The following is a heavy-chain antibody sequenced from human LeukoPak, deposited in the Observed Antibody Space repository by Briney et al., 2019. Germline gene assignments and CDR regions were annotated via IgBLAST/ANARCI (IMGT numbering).Heavy chain of an antibody. CDR1: GFTFETYS. Sequence: GGSLRLSCAASGFTFETYSMNWIRQAPGKGLQWVASISGGSTYIYYPDAMRGRFTISRDNAKNSVFLKVNNLRGDDAAVYYCARSTGQGGPYYFDSWGQGTLVIVAS. CDR2: ISGGSTYI. CDR3: ARSTGQGGPYYFDS. D-gene: IGHD1-1*01. J-gene: IGHJ4*02. V-gene: IGHV3-21*06.